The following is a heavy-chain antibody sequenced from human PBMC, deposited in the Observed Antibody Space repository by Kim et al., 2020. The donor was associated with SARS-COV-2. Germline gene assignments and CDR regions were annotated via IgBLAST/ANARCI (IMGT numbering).Heavy chain of an antibody. V-gene: IGHV4-38-2*02. CDR2: IYHSGST. CDR3: ARAMSLRDIVVVGWFDP. D-gene: IGHD2-2*01. CDR1: GYSISSGYY. Sequence: SETLSLTCTVSGYSISSGYYWGWIRQPPGKGLEWIGSIYHSGSTYYNPSLKSRVTISVDTSKNQFSLKLSSVTAADTAVYYCARAMSLRDIVVVGWFDPWGQGTLVTVSS. J-gene: IGHJ5*02.